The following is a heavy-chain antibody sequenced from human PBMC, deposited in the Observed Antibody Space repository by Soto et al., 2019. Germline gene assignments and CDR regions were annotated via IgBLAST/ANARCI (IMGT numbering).Heavy chain of an antibody. CDR3: ATRPPGGEWLGVFDY. CDR2: MYHSGST. J-gene: IGHJ4*02. V-gene: IGHV4-30-2*01. CDR1: GGSISSGGYS. D-gene: IGHD3-16*01. Sequence: SETLSLTCAVSGGSISSGGYSWSWIRQPPGKGLEWIGYMYHSGSTYYNPSLKSRVTISIDRSKNQFSLKLSSVTAADTAVYYCATRPPGGEWLGVFDYWSQGTLVTVSS.